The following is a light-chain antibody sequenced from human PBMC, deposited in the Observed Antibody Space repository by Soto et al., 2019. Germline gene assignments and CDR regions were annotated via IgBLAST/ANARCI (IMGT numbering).Light chain of an antibody. CDR3: QQYDERPPTLS. Sequence: EIVMTQSPATLSVSPGERATLSCRASQSVSTNLAWYQQKPGQAPRLLIYAASVRATGIPARFSGSGSGTEFTFTISIRQSEDFAVYYCQQYDERPPTLSFGGGTKVEIK. J-gene: IGKJ4*01. CDR1: QSVSTN. V-gene: IGKV3D-15*03. CDR2: AAS.